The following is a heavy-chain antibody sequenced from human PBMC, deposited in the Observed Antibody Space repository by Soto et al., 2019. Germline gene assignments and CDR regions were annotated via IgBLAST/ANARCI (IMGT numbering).Heavy chain of an antibody. CDR2: IKSDESTT. D-gene: IGHD3-10*01. CDR3: ARGARNYYYFDY. Sequence: EVQLVESGGGLVQPGGSLRLSCAASGFIFSDYWIHWVRQVPGKGLVWVSRIKSDESTTNYADSVWGRLTISRDNAKNTVYLQMNSLRAEDTAVYYCARGARNYYYFDYWGQGTLVTVSS. J-gene: IGHJ4*02. CDR1: GFIFSDYW. V-gene: IGHV3-74*01.